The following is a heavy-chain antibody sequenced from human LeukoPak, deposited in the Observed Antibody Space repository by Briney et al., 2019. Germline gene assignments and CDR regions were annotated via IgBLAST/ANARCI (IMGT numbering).Heavy chain of an antibody. D-gene: IGHD3-22*01. Sequence: SETLSLTCTVSGGSISTYYWSWIRQPPGKGLEWIGYIYSSGSIKYNPALKSRVTLSVDTSKNQFSLKLSAVTAADTAVYYCARAPYDSSGYYAFDYWGQGTLVTVSS. CDR2: IYSSGSI. J-gene: IGHJ4*02. V-gene: IGHV4-59*01. CDR3: ARAPYDSSGYYAFDY. CDR1: GGSISTYY.